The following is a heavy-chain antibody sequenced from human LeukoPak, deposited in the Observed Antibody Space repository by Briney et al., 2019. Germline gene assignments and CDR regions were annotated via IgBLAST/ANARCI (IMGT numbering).Heavy chain of an antibody. CDR3: ARANTSSVYFQH. V-gene: IGHV4-34*01. Sequence: SETLSLTCAVYGGSFSGYYWSWIRQPPGKGLEWIGEINHSGSTNRNPSLKSRVTISIDTSKNQFSLKLTSVTAADTAVYYCARANTSSVYFQHWGPGTLVTVSS. D-gene: IGHD6-13*01. CDR1: GGSFSGYY. CDR2: INHSGST. J-gene: IGHJ1*01.